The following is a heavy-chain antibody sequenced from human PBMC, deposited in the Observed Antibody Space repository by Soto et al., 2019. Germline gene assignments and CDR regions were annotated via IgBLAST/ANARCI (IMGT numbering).Heavy chain of an antibody. J-gene: IGHJ4*02. Sequence: TLSLTCAVSGGSISSGFYSWSWIRQPPGKGLEWIGYIYHSGSTYYNPSLKSRVTISVDRSKNQFSLKLSSVTAADTAVYYCARDRYSSGWYIDYWGQGTLVTVPS. V-gene: IGHV4-30-2*01. D-gene: IGHD6-19*01. CDR1: GGSISSGFYS. CDR3: ARDRYSSGWYIDY. CDR2: IYHSGST.